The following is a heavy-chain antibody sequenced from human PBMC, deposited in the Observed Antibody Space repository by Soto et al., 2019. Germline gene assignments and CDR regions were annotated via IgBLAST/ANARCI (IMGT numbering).Heavy chain of an antibody. D-gene: IGHD2-8*01. CDR3: ARAPLYYEDSGLIDSYHGMDV. Sequence: SETLSLTCTVSGGSITSYYWSWIRQPPGRGLEWIGYIYYTVMTNHNPSLKSRVTISVDTSKNQFSLKLTSVTAADTAVYYCARAPLYYEDSGLIDSYHGMDVSGQGTEVTVSS. J-gene: IGHJ6*02. CDR2: IYYTVMT. CDR1: GGSITSYY. V-gene: IGHV4-59*01.